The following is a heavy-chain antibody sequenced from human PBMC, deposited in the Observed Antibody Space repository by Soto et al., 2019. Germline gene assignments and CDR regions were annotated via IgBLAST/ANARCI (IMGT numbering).Heavy chain of an antibody. CDR1: GFTFSSYG. Sequence: QVQLVESGGGVVQPGRSLRLSCAASGFTFSSYGMHWVRQAPGKGLEGVAVISYDGSNKYYADSVKGRFTISRDNSKNTLYLQMNSLRAEDTAVYYCAKEPYSSGWGPLDYWGQGTLVTVSS. J-gene: IGHJ4*02. CDR2: ISYDGSNK. V-gene: IGHV3-30*18. CDR3: AKEPYSSGWGPLDY. D-gene: IGHD6-19*01.